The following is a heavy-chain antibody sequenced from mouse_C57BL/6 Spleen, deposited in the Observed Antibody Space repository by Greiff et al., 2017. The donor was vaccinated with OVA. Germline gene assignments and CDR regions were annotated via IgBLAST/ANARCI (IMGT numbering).Heavy chain of an antibody. D-gene: IGHD2-3*01. CDR3: AREGGDGLNVPDY. CDR2: IYPRSGNT. CDR1: GYTFTSYG. V-gene: IGHV1-81*01. J-gene: IGHJ2*01. Sequence: QVQLQQSGAELARPGASVKLSCKASGYTFTSYGISWVKQRTGQGLEWIGEIYPRSGNTYFNEQFKGQATLTADKSSSTAYMELRSLTSEDSAVYCCAREGGDGLNVPDYWGQGTTLTVSS.